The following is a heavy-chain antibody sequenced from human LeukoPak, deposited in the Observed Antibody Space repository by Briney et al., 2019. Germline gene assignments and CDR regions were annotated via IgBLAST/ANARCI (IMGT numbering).Heavy chain of an antibody. Sequence: PGGSLRLSCAASGFTFSSYSMNWVRQAPGKGLEWVSSISSSSSYIYYADSVKGRFTISRGNAKNSLYLQMNSLRAEDTAVYYCASGHKYDPTRAFEIWAKGQWSPSLQ. CDR3: ASGHKYDPTRAFEI. D-gene: IGHD2-2*01. CDR1: GFTFSSYS. J-gene: IGHJ3*02. V-gene: IGHV3-21*01. CDR2: ISSSSSYI.